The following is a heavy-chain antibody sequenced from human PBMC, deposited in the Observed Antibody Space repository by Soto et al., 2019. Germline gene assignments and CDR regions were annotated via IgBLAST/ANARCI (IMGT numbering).Heavy chain of an antibody. Sequence: QVHLQQWGAGLLKPSGTLSLTCAVSGGSFTEAYWTWVRQSPGRGLEWIGEVFHAGNTNYNPSLKSRATLSLDTAKNQFSLRLASVTAADSAVYYCARAPRELLAEGPLFLYYYYGFDVWGQGTTVIVSS. CDR3: ARAPRELLAEGPLFLYYYYGFDV. CDR2: VFHAGNT. V-gene: IGHV4-34*12. CDR1: GGSFTEAY. D-gene: IGHD1-7*01. J-gene: IGHJ6*02.